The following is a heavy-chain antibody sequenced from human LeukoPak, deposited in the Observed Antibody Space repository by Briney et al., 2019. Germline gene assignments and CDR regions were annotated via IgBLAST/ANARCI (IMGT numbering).Heavy chain of an antibody. J-gene: IGHJ4*02. Sequence: GGSLRLSCAASGFTCTTYWMSWVRQAPGKVLEWVANINQDGSEKYYVHSVKGRFTISRHNATNSLYLQMNSLRAEDTAVYFCVRAIGSNTLWGQGALVTVPS. D-gene: IGHD4-23*01. CDR2: INQDGSEK. CDR1: GFTCTTYW. V-gene: IGHV3-7*01. CDR3: VRAIGSNTL.